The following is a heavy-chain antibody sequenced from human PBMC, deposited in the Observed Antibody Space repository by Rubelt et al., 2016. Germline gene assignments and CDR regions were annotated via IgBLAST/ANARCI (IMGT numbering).Heavy chain of an antibody. CDR3: ARDHTTRFTSTGWFDP. CDR1: GYTFTSYG. D-gene: IGHD5-12*01. CDR2: ISAYNGNT. Sequence: QVQLVQSGAEVKRPGASVKVSCKASGYTFTSYGISWVRQAPGQGLDWMGWISAYNGNTNYAQKLQGGVTRTTGTSTSNAYMGRRSMRSDDTAVYYCARDHTTRFTSTGWFDPWGQGTLVTVSS. V-gene: IGHV1-18*01. J-gene: IGHJ5*02.